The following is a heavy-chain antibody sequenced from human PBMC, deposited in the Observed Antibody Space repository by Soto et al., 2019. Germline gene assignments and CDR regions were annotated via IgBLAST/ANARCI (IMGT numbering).Heavy chain of an antibody. D-gene: IGHD3-9*01. CDR2: INHSGST. Sequence: SETLSLTCAVYGGSFSGYYWSWIRQPPGKGLEWIGEINHSGSTNYNPSLKSRVTISVDTSKNQFSLKLSSVTAADTAVYYCARLEGLATISYYFDFWGQGALVTVSS. CDR1: GGSFSGYY. CDR3: ARLEGLATISYYFDF. J-gene: IGHJ4*02. V-gene: IGHV4-34*01.